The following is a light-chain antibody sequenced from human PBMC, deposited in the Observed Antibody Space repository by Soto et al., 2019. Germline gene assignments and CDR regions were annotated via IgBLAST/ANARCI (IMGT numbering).Light chain of an antibody. CDR2: VAS. J-gene: IGKJ4*02. CDR1: QRVKKY. CDR3: HQYDNLPVT. Sequence: EIQSTQSPSSLSASVGDRVTITCQSSQRVKKYLNWYQQKAGXAPKLLXYVASTLEAGVPSRVSGSGSAKHFTFTITSLQPEDFATYLWHQYDNLPVTFGGGTKADIK. V-gene: IGKV1-33*01.